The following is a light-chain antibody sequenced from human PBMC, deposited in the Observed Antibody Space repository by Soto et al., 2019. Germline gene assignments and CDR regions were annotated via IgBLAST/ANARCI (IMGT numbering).Light chain of an antibody. Sequence: QSALTQPASVSGCPGQSITISCTGASGEVGGYRYVSWYQQHPGKAPKLLIYEVSIRPSGVSNRFSGSKSGNTASLTISGLQSEDEADYYCSSYSSSSTHYIFGTGTKVTVL. V-gene: IGLV2-14*01. J-gene: IGLJ1*01. CDR1: SGEVGGYRY. CDR3: SSYSSSSTHYI. CDR2: EVS.